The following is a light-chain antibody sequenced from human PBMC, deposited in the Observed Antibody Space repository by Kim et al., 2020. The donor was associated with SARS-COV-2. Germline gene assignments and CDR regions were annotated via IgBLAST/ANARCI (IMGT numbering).Light chain of an antibody. J-gene: IGLJ3*02. CDR2: EVS. CDR3: SSYAGSNNWV. CDR1: SSDVGGYNY. V-gene: IGLV2-8*01. Sequence: QSVTISCTGTSSDVGGYNYVSWYQQHPGKAPKLMIDEVSKRPSGVPDRFSGSKSGNTASLTVSGLQAEDEADYYCSSYAGSNNWVFGGGTQLTVL.